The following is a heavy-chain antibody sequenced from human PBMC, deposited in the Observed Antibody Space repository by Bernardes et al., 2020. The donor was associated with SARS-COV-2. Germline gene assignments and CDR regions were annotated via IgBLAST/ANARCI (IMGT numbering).Heavy chain of an antibody. J-gene: IGHJ4*02. D-gene: IGHD5-18*01. CDR2: IYRGGTI. CDR3: ARDPGGDGYSPFAY. Sequence: GSLRLTCAVSGVTVSSNHMNWVRQPPGEGLEWIAVIYRGGTIDYADSVKGRFTISRDNSKNTLYLQMNDVRADDSAMYYCARDPGGDGYSPFAYLGQGSSVTV. V-gene: IGHV3-53*01. CDR1: GVTVSSNH.